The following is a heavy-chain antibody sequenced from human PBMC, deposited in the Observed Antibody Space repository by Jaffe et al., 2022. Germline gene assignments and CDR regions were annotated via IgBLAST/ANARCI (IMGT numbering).Heavy chain of an antibody. CDR1: GGSISSGSYY. D-gene: IGHD6-13*01. Sequence: QVQLQESGPGLVKPSQTLSLTCTVSGGSISSGSYYWSWIRQPAGKGLEWIGRIYTSGSTNYNPSLKSRVTISVDTSKNQFSLKLSSVTAADTAVYYCARDQWAYSSSWWGFDYWGQGTLVTVSS. CDR3: ARDQWAYSSSWWGFDY. V-gene: IGHV4-61*02. J-gene: IGHJ4*02. CDR2: IYTSGST.